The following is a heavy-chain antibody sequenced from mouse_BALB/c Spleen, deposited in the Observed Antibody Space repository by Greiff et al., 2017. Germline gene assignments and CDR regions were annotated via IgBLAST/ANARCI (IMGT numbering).Heavy chain of an antibody. CDR1: GYSITSGYY. Sequence: EVHLVESGPGLVKPSQSLSLTCSVTGYSITSGYYWNWIRQFPGNKLEWMGYISYDGSNNYNPSLKNRISITRDTSKNQFFLKLNSVTTEDTATYYCARGGYDVFDYWGQGTTLTVSS. D-gene: IGHD2-14*01. J-gene: IGHJ2*01. CDR2: ISYDGSN. V-gene: IGHV3-6*02. CDR3: ARGGYDVFDY.